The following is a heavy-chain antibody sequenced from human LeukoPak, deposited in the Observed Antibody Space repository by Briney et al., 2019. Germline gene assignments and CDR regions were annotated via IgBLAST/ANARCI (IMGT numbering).Heavy chain of an antibody. CDR3: ARGSGDCSSTSCYGNAFDI. CDR2: IYYSGST. Sequence: SETLSLTCTVSGGSISSGDYYWSWIRQPPGKGLEWIGYIYYSGSTHYNPSLKSRVTISVDTSKNQFSLKLSSVTAADTAVYYCARGSGDCSSTSCYGNAFDIWGQGTMVTVSS. CDR1: GGSISSGDYY. D-gene: IGHD2-2*01. V-gene: IGHV4-61*08. J-gene: IGHJ3*02.